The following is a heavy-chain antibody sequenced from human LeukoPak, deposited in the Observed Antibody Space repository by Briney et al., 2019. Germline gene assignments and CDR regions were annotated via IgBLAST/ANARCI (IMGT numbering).Heavy chain of an antibody. CDR2: ISAYNGNT. V-gene: IGHV1-18*01. J-gene: IGHJ4*02. CDR1: GYTFTSHG. CDR3: ASFAGGYYGSGSYYNSPNDY. D-gene: IGHD3-10*01. Sequence: ASVKVSCKGSGYTFTSHGISWVRQAPGQGLEWMGWISAYNGNTNYAQKLQGRVTMTTDTSTSTAYMELRSLRSDDTAVYYCASFAGGYYGSGSYYNSPNDYWGQGTLVTVSS.